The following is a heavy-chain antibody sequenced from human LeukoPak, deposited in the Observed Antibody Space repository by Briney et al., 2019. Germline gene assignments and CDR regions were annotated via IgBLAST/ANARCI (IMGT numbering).Heavy chain of an antibody. CDR1: GYTFTGYY. J-gene: IGHJ6*03. Sequence: ASVKVSCKASGYTFTGYYMHWVRQAPGQGLEWMGWINPNSGGTNYAQKFQGRVTMTRDTSISTAYMELSRLRSDDTAVYYCARYATVGLYYYYYMDVWGKGTTVTVSS. CDR3: ARYATVGLYYYYYMDV. D-gene: IGHD4-23*01. CDR2: INPNSGGT. V-gene: IGHV1-2*02.